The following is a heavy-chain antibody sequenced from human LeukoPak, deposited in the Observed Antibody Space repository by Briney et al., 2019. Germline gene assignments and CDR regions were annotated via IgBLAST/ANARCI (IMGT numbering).Heavy chain of an antibody. J-gene: IGHJ4*02. V-gene: IGHV4-34*01. CDR2: INHSGST. CDR3: ARGRRYSGDDY. Sequence: PSETLSLTCAVYGGSFSGYYWSWIRQPPGKGLEWIGEINHSGSTNYNPSLKSRVTISVDTSKNQFSLKLSSVTAADTAAYYCARGRRYSGDDYWGQGTLVTVSS. CDR1: GGSFSGYY. D-gene: IGHD1-26*01.